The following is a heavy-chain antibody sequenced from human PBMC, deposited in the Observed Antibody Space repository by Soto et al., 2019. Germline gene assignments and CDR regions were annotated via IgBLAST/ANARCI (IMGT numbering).Heavy chain of an antibody. J-gene: IGHJ4*02. Sequence: EVQVVESGGGLVQPGGSLRLSCAASGFSVTNNYMNWVRQPPGKGLEGVSIIDIGGNTYYADSVKDRFTISRDNSRNTLYLHMDSLRAEDTAVYYCARGRGSTGYLGREHYFDYWGQGTLVTVSP. CDR2: IDIGGNT. CDR3: ARGRGSTGYLGREHYFDY. D-gene: IGHD2-2*01. CDR1: GFSVTNNY. V-gene: IGHV3-66*01.